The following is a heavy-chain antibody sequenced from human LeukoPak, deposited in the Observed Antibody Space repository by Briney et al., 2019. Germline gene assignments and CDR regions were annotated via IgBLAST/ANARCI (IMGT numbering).Heavy chain of an antibody. V-gene: IGHV4-59*11. Sequence: SETLSLTCTVSGGSISSHYWSWIRQPPGKGLEWIGYIYYSGSTNYNPSPKSRVTISVDTSKNQFSLKLSSVTAADTAVYYCASTPPPADYYSYYMDVWGKGTTVTVSS. J-gene: IGHJ6*03. CDR2: IYYSGST. CDR3: ASTPPPADYYSYYMDV. D-gene: IGHD2-15*01. CDR1: GGSISSHY.